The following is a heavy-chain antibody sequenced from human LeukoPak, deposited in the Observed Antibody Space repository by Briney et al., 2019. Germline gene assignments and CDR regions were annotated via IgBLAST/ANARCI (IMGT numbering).Heavy chain of an antibody. CDR3: ARGYFSSSLKY. J-gene: IGHJ4*02. V-gene: IGHV3-66*01. Sequence: GGSLRLSCAASGFTVSSNYMSWVCQAPGKGLEWVSVIYSGGSTYYADSVKGRFTISRDNSKNTLYLQMNSLRAEDTAVYYCARGYFSSSLKYWGQGTLVTVSS. CDR1: GFTVSSNY. D-gene: IGHD3-10*01. CDR2: IYSGGST.